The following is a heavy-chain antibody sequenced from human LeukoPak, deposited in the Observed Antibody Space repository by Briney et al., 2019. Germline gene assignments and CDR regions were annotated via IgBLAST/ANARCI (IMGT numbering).Heavy chain of an antibody. CDR3: ARESQSMVQAFDY. D-gene: IGHD3-10*01. CDR1: GFTVSSNY. V-gene: IGHV3-53*01. CDR2: IYSGGST. J-gene: IGHJ4*02. Sequence: PGGSLRLSCSASGFTVSSNYMSWGRQAPGKGLEWVSVIYSGGSTYYADSVKGRFTISRDNSKNTLYLQMNSLRAEDTAVYYCARESQSMVQAFDYWGQGTLVTVSS.